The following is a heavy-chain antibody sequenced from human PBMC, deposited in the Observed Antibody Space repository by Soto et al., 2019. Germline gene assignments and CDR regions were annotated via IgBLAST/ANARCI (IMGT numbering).Heavy chain of an antibody. CDR3: AAELGFGKLSVV. J-gene: IGHJ6*02. CDR2: IIPLFATT. CDR1: GDTFKNCV. D-gene: IGHD3-10*01. Sequence: QVQVVQSGVEVRRPGSSVKVSCKASGDTFKNCVISWVRQAPGPGLEWMGGIIPLFATTDFAKRFQGRLTITTDESTTTAYMELSRLRSEDTATYYCAAELGFGKLSVVWCQGTAVSVSS. V-gene: IGHV1-69*01.